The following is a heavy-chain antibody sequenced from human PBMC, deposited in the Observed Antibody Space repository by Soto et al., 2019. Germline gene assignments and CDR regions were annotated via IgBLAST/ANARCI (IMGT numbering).Heavy chain of an antibody. V-gene: IGHV3-30*14. Sequence: QVRLVESGGGVVQPGTSLRLSCAASGFTFSDYVIHWVRQAAGKGLEWVASMTYDGATEYYADSVKGRFTMSRDNSKRALSLQMNSLRPDDTAVYYCARVRLSIAVNDAIDVWGQGTTVTVSS. D-gene: IGHD3-3*02. CDR2: MTYDGATE. CDR1: GFTFSDYV. CDR3: ARVRLSIAVNDAIDV. J-gene: IGHJ3*01.